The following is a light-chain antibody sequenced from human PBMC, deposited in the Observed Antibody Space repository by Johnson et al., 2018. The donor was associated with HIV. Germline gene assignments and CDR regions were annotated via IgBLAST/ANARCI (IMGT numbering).Light chain of an antibody. J-gene: IGLJ1*01. CDR3: GTWDNSLSAGV. V-gene: IGLV1-51*01. CDR2: DTD. Sequence: QSVLTQPPSVSAAPGQKVTISCSGGTSNIGNNYVSWYQHLPGTAPKLLIYDTDKRPSGIPDRFSGSKSGTSATLGISGLQTGDEADYYCGTWDNSLSAGVFGSGTKVTVL. CDR1: TSNIGNNY.